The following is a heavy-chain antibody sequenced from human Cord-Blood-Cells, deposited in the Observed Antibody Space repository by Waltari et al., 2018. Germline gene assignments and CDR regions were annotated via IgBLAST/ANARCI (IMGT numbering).Heavy chain of an antibody. D-gene: IGHD6-6*01. CDR1: GFTFSSYG. Sequence: QVQLVESGGGVVQPGRSLRLSCAASGFTFSSYGMHWVRQAPGKGLEWVAVISDDGSNKYYADSVKGRFTISRDNSKNTLYLQMNSLRAEDTAVYYCAKHGSQLGGFDYWGQGTLVTVSS. CDR3: AKHGSQLGGFDY. V-gene: IGHV3-30*18. J-gene: IGHJ4*02. CDR2: ISDDGSNK.